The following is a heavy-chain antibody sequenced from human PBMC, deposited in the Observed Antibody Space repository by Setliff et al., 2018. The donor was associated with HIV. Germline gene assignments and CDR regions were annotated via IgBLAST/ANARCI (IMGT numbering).Heavy chain of an antibody. D-gene: IGHD6-6*01. Sequence: GASVKVSCKASGYSFTNYYIHWVRQAPGQGLEWMGVINPSSGDTLYAQNFQGRVTVTRDTSTSTVYMELSSLRSEDTAVYYCARKEVIGPRRLYYYLDLWGRGTLVTVSS. V-gene: IGHV1-46*01. J-gene: IGHJ2*01. CDR1: GYSFTNYY. CDR2: INPSSGDT. CDR3: ARKEVIGPRRLYYYLDL.